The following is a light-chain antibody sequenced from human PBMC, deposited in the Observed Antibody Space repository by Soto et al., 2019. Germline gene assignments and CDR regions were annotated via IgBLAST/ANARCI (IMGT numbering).Light chain of an antibody. V-gene: IGKV3-15*01. CDR2: GAS. Sequence: TQSPSFLSASVGDRVTITCRASQSVSSNLAWYQQKPSQAPRLLIYGASTRATGIPARFSGSGSGTEFTLTISSLQSEDFAVYYCQQYNNWPPWTFGQGTMVDIK. CDR3: QQYNNWPPWT. CDR1: QSVSSN. J-gene: IGKJ1*01.